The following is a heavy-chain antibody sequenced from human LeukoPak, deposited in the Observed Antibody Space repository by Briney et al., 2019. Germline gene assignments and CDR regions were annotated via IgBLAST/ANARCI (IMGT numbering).Heavy chain of an antibody. CDR3: AREFSSKLEWLAYVTGDDAFDV. CDR2: VNPKTGGT. CDR1: GYSFTVYH. J-gene: IGHJ3*01. V-gene: IGHV1-2*02. D-gene: IGHD3-3*01. Sequence: ASGTVSCKAFGYSFTVYHLHWVRQAPRQGFEWMGWVNPKTGGTNYARKSQGRVTMTRDTSINTVNMELSRLTSDDTAVYYCAREFSSKLEWLAYVTGDDAFDVWGQGTMITVS.